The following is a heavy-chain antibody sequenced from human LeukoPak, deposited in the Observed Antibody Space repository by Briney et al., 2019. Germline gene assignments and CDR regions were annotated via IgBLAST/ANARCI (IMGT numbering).Heavy chain of an antibody. Sequence: PGGSLRLSCAASGFTFSSYWMSWVRQAPGKGLEWVANIKQDGSEKYYVDSVKGRFTISRDNAKNSLYLQMNSLRAEDTAVYYCARAYCGGDCYANYYYGMDVWGQGTTVTVSS. D-gene: IGHD2-21*02. CDR1: GFTFSSYW. V-gene: IGHV3-7*01. J-gene: IGHJ6*02. CDR3: ARAYCGGDCYANYYYGMDV. CDR2: IKQDGSEK.